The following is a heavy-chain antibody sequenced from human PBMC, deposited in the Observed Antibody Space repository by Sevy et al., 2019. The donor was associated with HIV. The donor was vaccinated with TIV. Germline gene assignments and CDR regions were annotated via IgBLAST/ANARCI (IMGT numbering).Heavy chain of an antibody. CDR2: ISGSDGTT. D-gene: IGHD3-10*01. Sequence: GGSLRLSCAASGFTFSDYYMSWIRQAPGKGLEWVSYISGSDGTTFYADSVKGRFTISRDNAKNSLYLQMNSLRAEDTAMYYCARDHVKDGYFGDYYYYAMDVWGQGTTVTVSS. V-gene: IGHV3-11*01. CDR1: GFTFSDYY. CDR3: ARDHVKDGYFGDYYYYAMDV. J-gene: IGHJ6*02.